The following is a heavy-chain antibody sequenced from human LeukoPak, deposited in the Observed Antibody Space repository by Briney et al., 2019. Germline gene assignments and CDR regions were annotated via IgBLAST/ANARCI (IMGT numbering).Heavy chain of an antibody. D-gene: IGHD6-13*01. J-gene: IGHJ6*03. CDR2: ISAYNGNT. CDR1: GYTFTSYG. CDR3: ARDGTAAAGLYYYYYMDV. V-gene: IGHV1-18*01. Sequence: ASVKVSCKASGYTFTSYGISWVRQAPGQGLEWMGWISAYNGNTNYAQKLQGRVTMTTDTSTSTAYMELRSLRSDDTAVYYCARDGTAAAGLYYYYYMDVWGKGTTVTVSS.